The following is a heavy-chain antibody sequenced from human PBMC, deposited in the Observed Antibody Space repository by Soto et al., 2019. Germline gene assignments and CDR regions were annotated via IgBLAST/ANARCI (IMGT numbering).Heavy chain of an antibody. CDR1: GGSISSGDYY. V-gene: IGHV4-30-4*01. Sequence: SWTLSLTSTVSGGSISSGDYYWSWIRQPPGKGLEWIRYIHDNGNTYYNPSLKVRVTISLDTSKNQFSLKVTSMTAADTAVYFCARASGGDSGDYASLFDRWGQGNLVTVSS. CDR2: IHDNGNT. J-gene: IGHJ5*02. D-gene: IGHD4-17*01. CDR3: ARASGGDSGDYASLFDR.